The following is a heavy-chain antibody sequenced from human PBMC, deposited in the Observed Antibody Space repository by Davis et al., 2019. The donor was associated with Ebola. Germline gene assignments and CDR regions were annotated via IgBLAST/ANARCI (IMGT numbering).Heavy chain of an antibody. V-gene: IGHV1-46*03. J-gene: IGHJ3*02. CDR3: TTPGGQDSGYDVFDI. CDR1: GYTFPNYY. Sequence: ASSVALSCKASGYTFPNYYMHWVRQAPGQGLEWMGMINPNDGRTIYAQKFQGRVTVTRDTSTTTVYMDLSSLRSEDTALYYCTTPGGQDSGYDVFDIWGQGTMVTVSS. D-gene: IGHD5-12*01. CDR2: INPNDGRT.